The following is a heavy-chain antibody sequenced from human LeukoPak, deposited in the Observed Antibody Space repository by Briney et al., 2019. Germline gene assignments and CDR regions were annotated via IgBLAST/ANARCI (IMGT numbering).Heavy chain of an antibody. V-gene: IGHV3-21*01. CDR1: GFTFSSYS. J-gene: IGHJ4*02. D-gene: IGHD3-16*01. CDR2: ISSSSSYI. Sequence: GGSLRLSCAASGFTFSSYSMNWVRQAPGEGVEWVSSISSSSSYIYYADSVKGRFTISRDNARNSLYLQMNSLRAEDTAVYYCARGDLLFDYWGQGTLVTVSS. CDR3: ARGDLLFDY.